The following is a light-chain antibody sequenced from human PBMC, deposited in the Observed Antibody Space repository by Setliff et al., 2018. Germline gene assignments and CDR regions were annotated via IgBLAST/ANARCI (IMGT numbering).Light chain of an antibody. CDR2: YND. V-gene: IGLV1-44*01. CDR1: SSNIGSKT. Sequence: LTQPPSASGAPGQRVTISCSGSSSNIGSKTVSWYQQLPGTAPKLLIYYNDQRPSGVPDRFSGSKSGTSASLAISGLQSEDEADYYCGAWEVSLNGPVFGGGTKVTVL. J-gene: IGLJ3*02. CDR3: GAWEVSLNGPV.